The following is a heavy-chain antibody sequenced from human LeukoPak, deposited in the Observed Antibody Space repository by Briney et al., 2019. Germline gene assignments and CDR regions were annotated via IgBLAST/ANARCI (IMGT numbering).Heavy chain of an antibody. CDR1: GYTFTSYG. D-gene: IGHD6-19*01. V-gene: IGHV1-18*01. Sequence: ASVKVSCKASGYTFTSYGISWVRRAPGQGLEWMGWTSAYNGNTNYAQKLQGRVTMTTDTSTSTAYMELRSLRSDDTAVYYCARDLSLEGYSSGWYIGNWFDPWGQGTLVTVSS. J-gene: IGHJ5*02. CDR3: ARDLSLEGYSSGWYIGNWFDP. CDR2: TSAYNGNT.